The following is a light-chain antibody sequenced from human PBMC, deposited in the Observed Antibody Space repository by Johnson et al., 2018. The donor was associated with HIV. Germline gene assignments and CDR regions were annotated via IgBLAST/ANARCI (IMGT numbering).Light chain of an antibody. J-gene: IGLJ1*01. CDR2: DNN. V-gene: IGLV1-51*01. Sequence: SVLTQPPSVSAAPGQTVTISCSGSSSNVGSSFVSWYRQVPGTAPKLIIYDNNKRPSGIPGRFSGSKSGPSATLGITGLQTGDEADYYCGTWDSSLTSYVFGAGTKVTVL. CDR1: SSNVGSSF. CDR3: GTWDSSLTSYV.